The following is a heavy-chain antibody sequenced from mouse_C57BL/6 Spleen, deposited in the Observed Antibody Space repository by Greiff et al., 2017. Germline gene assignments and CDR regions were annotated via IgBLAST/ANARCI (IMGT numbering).Heavy chain of an antibody. CDR1: GYSITSGYY. CDR2: ISYDGSN. D-gene: IGHD2-5*01. J-gene: IGHJ3*01. CDR3: ATYYSNYVGFAY. V-gene: IGHV3-6*01. Sequence: EVQLQESGPGLVKPSQSLSLTCSVTGYSITSGYYWNWIRQFPGNKLEWMGYISYDGSNNYNPSLKNRISITRDTSKNQFFLKLNSVTTEDTATYYCATYYSNYVGFAYWGQGTLVTVSA.